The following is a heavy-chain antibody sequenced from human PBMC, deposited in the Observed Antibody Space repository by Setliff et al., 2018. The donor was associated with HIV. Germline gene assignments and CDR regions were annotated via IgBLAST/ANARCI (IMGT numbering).Heavy chain of an antibody. CDR3: AALSLRTNPVYGIISTRFDP. CDR1: GFTFSNYG. CDR2: IS. Sequence: PGGSLRLSCGASGFTFSNYGMHWVRRAPGKGLEWVASISYYVGSVKGRFTISRDNAKNSLYLQMNSLRADDTAVYYCAALSLRTNPVYGIISTRFDPWGPGNLVTVSS. D-gene: IGHD1-7*01. J-gene: IGHJ5*02. V-gene: IGHV3-30*03.